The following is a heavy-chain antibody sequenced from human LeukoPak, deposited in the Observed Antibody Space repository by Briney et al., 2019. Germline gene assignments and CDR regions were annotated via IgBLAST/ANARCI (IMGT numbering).Heavy chain of an antibody. CDR2: ICTSGGKT. Sequence: GGSLRLSCAASGFTFSSYAMSWVRQPPGKGLEWVSAICTSGGKTYYADPVQGGFTLSTDNSKNTLYLQMNSLRAEDTAVYYCAKDFRYCGGGCVRGSPDYWGQGALVTVSS. CDR3: AKDFRYCGGGCVRGSPDY. D-gene: IGHD2-21*02. CDR1: GFTFSSYA. J-gene: IGHJ4*02. V-gene: IGHV3-23*01.